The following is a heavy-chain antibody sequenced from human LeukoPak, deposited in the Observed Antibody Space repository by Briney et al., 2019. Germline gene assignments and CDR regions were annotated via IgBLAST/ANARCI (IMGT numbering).Heavy chain of an antibody. CDR2: VYYSGTS. Sequence: PSETLSLTCTVSGGSISSYYWSWIRQPPGKGLEWIGHVYYSGTSNYNPSLDSRVTISVDSSKNQFSLKLSSVTAADTAVYYCVRDMSPYYYGSVTTHWGQGTLVTVSS. CDR3: VRDMSPYYYGSVTTH. J-gene: IGHJ4*02. CDR1: GGSISSYY. D-gene: IGHD3-10*01. V-gene: IGHV4-59*01.